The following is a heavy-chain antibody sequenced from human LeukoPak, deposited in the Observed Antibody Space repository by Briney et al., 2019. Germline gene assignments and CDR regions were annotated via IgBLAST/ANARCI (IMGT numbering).Heavy chain of an antibody. CDR3: AGRTYGSGSYYGY. CDR2: INPNSGGT. J-gene: IGHJ4*02. CDR1: GYTFTGYY. Sequence: GASVKVSCKASGYTFTGYYMHWVRQAPGQGLEWMGWINPNSGGTNYAQKFQGRVTMTRDTSISTAYMELSSLRFEDTAVYYCAGRTYGSGSYYGYWGQGTLVTVSS. V-gene: IGHV1-2*02. D-gene: IGHD3-10*01.